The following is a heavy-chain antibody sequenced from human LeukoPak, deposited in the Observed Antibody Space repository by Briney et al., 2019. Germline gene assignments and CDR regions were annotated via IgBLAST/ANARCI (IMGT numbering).Heavy chain of an antibody. D-gene: IGHD2/OR15-2a*01. J-gene: IGHJ4*02. CDR1: GYSFTDYY. CDR2: INPNSGGT. CDR3: AREDETRLHVFLSN. V-gene: IGHV1-2*02. Sequence: ASVKVSCKASGYSFTDYYMHRVRRAPGQGLEWMGWINPNSGGTNYAQKFQGRVTMTRDTSINAAHMELTRLRSDDTAMYYCAREDETRLHVFLSNWGQGTLVTVSS.